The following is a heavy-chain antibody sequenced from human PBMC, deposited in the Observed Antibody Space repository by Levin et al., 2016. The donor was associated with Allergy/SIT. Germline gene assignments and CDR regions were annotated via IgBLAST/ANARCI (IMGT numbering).Heavy chain of an antibody. CDR3: AKHQRRGTRWDYGMDV. CDR2: ISGSGGST. J-gene: IGHJ6*02. V-gene: IGHV3-23*01. D-gene: IGHD1-26*01. Sequence: WIRQPPGKGLEWVSAISGSGGSTYYADSVKGRFTISRDNSKNTLYLQMNSLRAEDTAVYYCAKHQRRGTRWDYGMDVWGQGTTVTVSS.